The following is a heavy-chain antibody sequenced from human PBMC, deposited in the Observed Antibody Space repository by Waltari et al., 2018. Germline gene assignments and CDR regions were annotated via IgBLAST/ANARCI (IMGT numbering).Heavy chain of an antibody. CDR1: GFSFRDSE. CDR2: IGGTHSNI. V-gene: IGHV3-21*03. CDR3: TRDLYGSGGDWFDP. D-gene: IGHD3-10*01. J-gene: IGHJ5*02. Sequence: EVRLAESGGGLVKPGGSRGPPCPAPGFSFRDSELNWVRQAPGTGLEWVSSIGGTHSNIFYAYSVKGRFTVSRDNAKNSLYLQMDNLRAEDSGLYFCTRDLYGSGGDWFDPWGQGTLVTVSS.